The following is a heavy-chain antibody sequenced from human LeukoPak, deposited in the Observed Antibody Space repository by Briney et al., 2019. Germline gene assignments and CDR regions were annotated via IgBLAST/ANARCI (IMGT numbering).Heavy chain of an antibody. J-gene: IGHJ4*02. D-gene: IGHD6-25*01. CDR3: ARDPSSAYFDY. CDR2: IYYSGST. Sequence: TSETLSLTCTVSGGSIGTYYWTWLRQPPGKGLEWIGNIYYSGSTNYNPSLKSRVTISVDTSKNQFSLKLSSVTAADTAVYYCARDPSSAYFDYWGQGTLVTVSP. CDR1: GGSIGTYY. V-gene: IGHV4-59*01.